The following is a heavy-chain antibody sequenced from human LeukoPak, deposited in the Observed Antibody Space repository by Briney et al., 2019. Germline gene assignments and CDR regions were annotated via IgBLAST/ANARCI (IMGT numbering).Heavy chain of an antibody. J-gene: IGHJ4*02. CDR3: ASYDILTGYYHGNY. CDR1: GFTFSSYG. Sequence: GGSLRLSCAASGFTFSSYGMNWVRQAPGKGLEWVSYISSSSSTIYYADSVKGRFTISRDNAKNSLYLQMNSLRAEDTAVYYCASYDILTGYYHGNYWGQGTLVTVSS. D-gene: IGHD3-9*01. CDR2: ISSSSSTI. V-gene: IGHV3-48*04.